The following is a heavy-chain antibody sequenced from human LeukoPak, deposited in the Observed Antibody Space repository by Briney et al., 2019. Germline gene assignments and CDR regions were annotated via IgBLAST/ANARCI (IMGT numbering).Heavy chain of an antibody. CDR3: ARRPSGLSSTSRSRNGLYSSGTNDYYYGMDV. CDR1: GYTFTSYG. D-gene: IGHD2-2*01. J-gene: IGHJ6*02. CDR2: ISAYNGNT. V-gene: IGHV1-18*01. Sequence: ASVKVSCKASGYTFTSYGISWVRQAPGQGLEWMGWISAYNGNTNYAQKFQGRVTITADKSTSTAYMELSSLRSEDTAVYYCARRPSGLSSTSRSRNGLYSSGTNDYYYGMDVWGQGTTVTVSS.